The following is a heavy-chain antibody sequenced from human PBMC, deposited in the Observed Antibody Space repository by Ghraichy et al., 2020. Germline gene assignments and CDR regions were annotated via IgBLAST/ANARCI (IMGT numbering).Heavy chain of an antibody. CDR1: GFTFSSYW. CDR2: INSDGSST. Sequence: GGSLRLSCAASGFTFSSYWMHWVRQAPGKGLVWVSRINSDGSSTTYADSVKGRFTISRDNARNTLFLQMNSLRADDTAVYYCARAARGTSTSDWYFDYWGQGILVTVSS. V-gene: IGHV3-74*01. D-gene: IGHD2/OR15-2a*01. CDR3: ARAARGTSTSDWYFDY. J-gene: IGHJ4*02.